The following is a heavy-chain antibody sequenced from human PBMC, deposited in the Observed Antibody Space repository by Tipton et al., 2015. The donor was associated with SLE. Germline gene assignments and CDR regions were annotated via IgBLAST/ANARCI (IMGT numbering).Heavy chain of an antibody. CDR2: IHYGGAS. V-gene: IGHV4-39*07. J-gene: IGHJ4*02. CDR3: ARHFAGGKSLDH. CDR1: GGSISSRNHY. D-gene: IGHD4-23*01. Sequence: TLSLTCTVSGGSISSRNHYWGWIRQSPGMGLEWIGNIHYGGASNYNPSLKGRVSMSVDTSKNQFSLQLSSVTAADTAVYSCARHFAGGKSLDHWGQGILVTVSS.